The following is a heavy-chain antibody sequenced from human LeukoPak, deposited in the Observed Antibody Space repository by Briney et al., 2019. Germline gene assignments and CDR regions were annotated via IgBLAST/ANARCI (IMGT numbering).Heavy chain of an antibody. V-gene: IGHV3-7*01. Sequence: PGGSLRLSCAASGFTFSSYSMNWVRQAPGKGLEWVANIKQDGSGKYYVDSVKGRFTISRDNAKNSLYLQMNSLRAEDTAVYYCARAHYDFWSGYYTGYFDYWGQGTLVTVSS. J-gene: IGHJ4*02. D-gene: IGHD3-3*01. CDR3: ARAHYDFWSGYYTGYFDY. CDR2: IKQDGSGK. CDR1: GFTFSSYS.